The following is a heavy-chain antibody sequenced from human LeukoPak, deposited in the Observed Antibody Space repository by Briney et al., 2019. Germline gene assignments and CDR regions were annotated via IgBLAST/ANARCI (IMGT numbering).Heavy chain of an antibody. Sequence: ASVKVSRKASGYTFTGYYMHWVRQAPGQGLEWMGRINPNSGGTNYAQKFQGRVTMTRDTSISTAYMELSRLRSDDTAVYYCARVLRITMVRGADTFDYWGQGTLVTVSS. CDR3: ARVLRITMVRGADTFDY. CDR2: INPNSGGT. CDR1: GYTFTGYY. V-gene: IGHV1-2*06. D-gene: IGHD3-10*01. J-gene: IGHJ4*02.